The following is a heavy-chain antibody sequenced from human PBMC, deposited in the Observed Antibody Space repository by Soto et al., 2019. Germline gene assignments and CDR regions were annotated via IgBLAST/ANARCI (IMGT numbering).Heavy chain of an antibody. CDR1: GFTVNNNY. Sequence: GGSLRLSCAASGFTVNNNYMGWVRQAPGKGLEWVSVIYSGGSTHVADSVKGRYTISRDNSKNTVHLKMNSLRVDDTAVYFCSTSSRNEYHFAMGAWGQGTTVTVSS. CDR3: STSSRNEYHFAMGA. V-gene: IGHV3-53*01. CDR2: IYSGGST. J-gene: IGHJ6*02. D-gene: IGHD6-6*01.